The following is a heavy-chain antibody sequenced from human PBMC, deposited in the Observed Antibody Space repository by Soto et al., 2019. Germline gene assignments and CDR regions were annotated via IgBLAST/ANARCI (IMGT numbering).Heavy chain of an antibody. CDR1: GFTFGSSS. Sequence: EVQVVESGGGLVKPGGSLRLSFAASGFTFGSSSMNWVRQAPGKGLEWVSSISSGSGFIYYADSVKGRFTISRDNAKNSLYLQMNSLRAEDTALYYCASFRAATGYHNGLDVWGQGTMVTVSS. CDR2: ISSGSGFI. D-gene: IGHD2-15*01. J-gene: IGHJ6*02. V-gene: IGHV3-21*01. CDR3: ASFRAATGYHNGLDV.